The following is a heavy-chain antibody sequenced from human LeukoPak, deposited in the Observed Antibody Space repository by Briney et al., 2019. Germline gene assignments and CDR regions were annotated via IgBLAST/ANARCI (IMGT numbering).Heavy chain of an antibody. CDR3: ARGYGDYYYGVAV. CDR2: IKADGSKE. J-gene: IGHJ6*02. D-gene: IGHD4-17*01. Sequence: GGSLRLSCRASGFTFSRYLMTWVRQGPGKGLEWVANIKADGSKEYYVDSVMGGFTISRDHAQNSLFLQMHSLRTDDTAVYYCARGYGDYYYGVAVWGQGTTVTVSS. CDR1: GFTFSRYL. V-gene: IGHV3-7*04.